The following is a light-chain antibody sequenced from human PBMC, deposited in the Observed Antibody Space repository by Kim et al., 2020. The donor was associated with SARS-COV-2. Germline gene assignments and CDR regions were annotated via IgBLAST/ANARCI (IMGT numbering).Light chain of an antibody. V-gene: IGKV1-33*01. Sequence: SASVGDRITITCQASRDIGKSLNWYHQHPGKAPKLLIFDASNCEIGVPSRISGSGSGTDFTLTISSLQTEDVGTYYCQRYDNLIRSFGQGTKLEI. CDR2: DAS. CDR1: RDIGKS. J-gene: IGKJ2*03. CDR3: QRYDNLIRS.